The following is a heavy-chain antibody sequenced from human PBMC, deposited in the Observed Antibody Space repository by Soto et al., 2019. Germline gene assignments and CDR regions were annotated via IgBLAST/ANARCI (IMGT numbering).Heavy chain of an antibody. D-gene: IGHD2-2*01. V-gene: IGHV1-3*01. CDR3: ARFQPAGEKYYYYYGMDV. CDR2: INAGNGNT. CDR1: GYTFTSYA. Sequence: QVQLVQSGAEVKKPGASVKVSCKASGYTFTSYAMHWVRQAPGQMLEWMGCINAGNGNTKYSQKFQGRVTITRDTSASTAYMELSSLRSEDTAVYYCARFQPAGEKYYYYYGMDVWGQGTTVTVSS. J-gene: IGHJ6*02.